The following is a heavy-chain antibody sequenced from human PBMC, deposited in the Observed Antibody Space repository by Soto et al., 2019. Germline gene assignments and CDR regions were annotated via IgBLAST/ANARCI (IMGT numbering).Heavy chain of an antibody. Sequence: QLQLQESGPGLVKPSETLSLTCTVSGGSISSSSYYWGWIRQPPGKGLEWIGSIYYSGSTYYNPSLKSRVTISVDTSKNQFSLKLSSVTAADTAVYYCAVDSSGWPAWFYGMDVWGQGTTVTVSS. J-gene: IGHJ6*02. D-gene: IGHD6-19*01. V-gene: IGHV4-39*01. CDR1: GGSISSSSYY. CDR2: IYYSGST. CDR3: AVDSSGWPAWFYGMDV.